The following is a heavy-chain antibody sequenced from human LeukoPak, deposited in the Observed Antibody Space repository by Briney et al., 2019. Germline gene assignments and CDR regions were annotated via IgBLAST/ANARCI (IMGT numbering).Heavy chain of an antibody. CDR3: ARAQYYGSGSSDAFDI. CDR2: IYYSGST. J-gene: IGHJ3*02. V-gene: IGHV4-59*01. Sequence: SETLSLTCTVSGGSISSYYWSWIRQPPGKGLEWIGYIYYSGSTNYNPSLKSRVTISVDTSKNQFSLKLSSVTAADTAVYYCARAQYYGSGSSDAFDIWGQGTMVTVSS. CDR1: GGSISSYY. D-gene: IGHD3-10*01.